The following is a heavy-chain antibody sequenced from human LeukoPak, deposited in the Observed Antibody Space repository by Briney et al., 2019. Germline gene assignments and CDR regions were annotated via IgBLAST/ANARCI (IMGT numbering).Heavy chain of an antibody. J-gene: IGHJ4*02. V-gene: IGHV4-34*01. D-gene: IGHD3-22*01. Sequence: PSETLSLTCAVYGGSFSGYYWSWIRQPPGKGLEWIGEINHSGSTNYNPSLKSRVTISVDTSKNQFSLKLSSVTAADTAVYYCARGAPSPAYYYDKPMGPEDYFDYWGQGTLVTVSS. CDR1: GGSFSGYY. CDR2: INHSGST. CDR3: ARGAPSPAYYYDKPMGPEDYFDY.